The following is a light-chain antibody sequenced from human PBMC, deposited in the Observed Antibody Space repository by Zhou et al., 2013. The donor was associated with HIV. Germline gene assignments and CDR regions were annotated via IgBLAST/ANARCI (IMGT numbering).Light chain of an antibody. Sequence: EIVLTQSPATLSLSPGERATLSCRASQSVSRYLAWYQQKPGQAPRLLIYRASTRATGLPARFSGSGSGTEFTLTINTMQSEDFAVYYCQQYNDWPYTFGQGTKLEIK. CDR3: QQYNDWPYT. V-gene: IGKV3-15*01. J-gene: IGKJ2*01. CDR1: QSVSRY. CDR2: RAS.